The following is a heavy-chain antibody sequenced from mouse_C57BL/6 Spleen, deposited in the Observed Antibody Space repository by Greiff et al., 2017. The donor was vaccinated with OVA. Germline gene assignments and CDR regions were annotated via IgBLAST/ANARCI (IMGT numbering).Heavy chain of an antibody. D-gene: IGHD1-1*01. Sequence: QVQLKQSGAELVRPGASVTLSCKASGYTFTDYEMHWVKQTPVHGLEWIGAIDPETGGTAYNQKFKGKAILTADKSSSTAYMELRSLTSEDSAVYYCTNYYGSIYAMDYWGQGTSVTVSS. J-gene: IGHJ4*01. CDR1: GYTFTDYE. CDR3: TNYYGSIYAMDY. CDR2: IDPETGGT. V-gene: IGHV1-15*01.